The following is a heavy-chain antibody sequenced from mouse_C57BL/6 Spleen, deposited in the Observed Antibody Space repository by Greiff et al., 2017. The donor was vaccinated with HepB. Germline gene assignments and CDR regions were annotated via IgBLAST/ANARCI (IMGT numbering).Heavy chain of an antibody. CDR3: ANLCCGSWFAF. Sequence: QVQLQQPGAELVMPGASVKLSCKASGYTFTSYWMHWVKQRPGQGLEWIGEIDPSDSYTNYNQKFKGKSTLTVDKSSSTAYMQLSSLTSEDSAVYYCANLCCGSWFAFWGTGTPVTVSA. CDR2: IDPSDSYT. CDR1: GYTFTSYW. D-gene: IGHD6-1*01. J-gene: IGHJ3*01. V-gene: IGHV1-69*01.